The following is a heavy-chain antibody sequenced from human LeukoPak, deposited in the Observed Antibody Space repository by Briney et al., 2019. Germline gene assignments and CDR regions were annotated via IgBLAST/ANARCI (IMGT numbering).Heavy chain of an antibody. V-gene: IGHV4-31*03. J-gene: IGHJ4*02. CDR2: IYYTGNT. Sequence: SSETLSLTCTVSGASISSEPYFWGWIRQHPVKGLEWLGYIYYTGNTASNPSLQSRLTISRDTSENQFSLSLTSVTAADTAVYYCAGGPAYLDSVPNSWGQGTLVTVSS. CDR3: AGGPAYLDSVPNS. D-gene: IGHD3-22*01. CDR1: GASISSEPYF.